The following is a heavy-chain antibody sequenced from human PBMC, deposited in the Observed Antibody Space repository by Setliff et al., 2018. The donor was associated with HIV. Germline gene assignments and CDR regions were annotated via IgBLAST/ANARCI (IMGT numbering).Heavy chain of an antibody. Sequence: PGESLKISCKGSGYSFTSYWIGWVRQMPGKGLEWMGIIYPGDSDTIYSPAFQGQVTISADKSISTAYLHWSSLKASDTAMYFCARRALRGGYDPEYYFDYWGQGTLVTVSS. CDR3: ARRALRGGYDPEYYFDY. CDR1: GYSFTSYW. V-gene: IGHV5-51*01. J-gene: IGHJ4*02. D-gene: IGHD5-12*01. CDR2: IYPGDSDT.